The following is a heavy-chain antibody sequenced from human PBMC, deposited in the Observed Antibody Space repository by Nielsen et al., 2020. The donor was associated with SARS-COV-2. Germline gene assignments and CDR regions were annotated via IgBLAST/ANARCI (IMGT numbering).Heavy chain of an antibody. D-gene: IGHD3-3*01. CDR2: IYSGGST. CDR3: AKVGDPITIFGVVIPYFDY. J-gene: IGHJ4*02. Sequence: GESLKISCAASGFTVSSNYMSWVRQAPGKGLEWVSVIYSGGSTYYADSVKGRFTISRDNSKNTLYLQMNSLRAEDTAVYYCAKVGDPITIFGVVIPYFDYWGQGTLVTVSS. V-gene: IGHV3-53*01. CDR1: GFTVSSNY.